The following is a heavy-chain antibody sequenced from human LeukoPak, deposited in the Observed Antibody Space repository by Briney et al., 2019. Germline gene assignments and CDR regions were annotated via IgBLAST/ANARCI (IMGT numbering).Heavy chain of an antibody. CDR1: GFTFSSYW. CDR3: XXXRXGGXDY. J-gene: IGHJ4*02. Sequence: GGSLRLSCAASGFTFSSYWMSWVRQAPGKGLEWVANMNQDGSEXXYXDSVKGRFTISRDNAKNSLYLKMNNLRAEDTAVYYCXXXRXGGXDYWGQGTLVTVSS. V-gene: IGHV3-7*01. D-gene: IGHD3-10*01. CDR2: MNQDGSEX.